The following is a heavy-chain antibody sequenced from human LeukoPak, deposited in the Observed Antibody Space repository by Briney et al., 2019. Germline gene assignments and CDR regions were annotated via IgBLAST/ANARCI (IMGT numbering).Heavy chain of an antibody. D-gene: IGHD5-24*01. CDR3: ASHGVTVEMATIEYYLDY. V-gene: IGHV4-4*09. J-gene: IGHJ4*02. CDR2: IYTSRST. CDR1: VGCLRSYY. Sequence: SYTHPLTRTVSVGCLRSYYWSWLRQPPPKALEGIGYIYTSRSTNYNPSLQSPLTISVDTSKNQFSLKLSSVTAADTAVYYCASHGVTVEMATIEYYLDYWGQGTLVTVSS.